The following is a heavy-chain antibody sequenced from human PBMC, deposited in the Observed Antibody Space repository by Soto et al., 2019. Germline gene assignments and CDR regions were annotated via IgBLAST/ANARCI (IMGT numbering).Heavy chain of an antibody. V-gene: IGHV4-30-2*06. Sequence: PSETLSLTCTVSGASISYGGFSWSWIRQSPGKGLEWIGYISHLESTYFHPSFKSRLTMSIDRTRNQFSLKLSSVTAADMAVYHCARGGGYDSFDYWGQGVLVTVSS. CDR1: GASISYGGFS. CDR3: ARGGGYDSFDY. J-gene: IGHJ4*02. D-gene: IGHD5-12*01. CDR2: ISHLEST.